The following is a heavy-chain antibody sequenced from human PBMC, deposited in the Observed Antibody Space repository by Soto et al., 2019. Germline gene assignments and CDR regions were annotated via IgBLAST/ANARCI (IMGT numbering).Heavy chain of an antibody. Sequence: EVQLVESGVVLLQPVGSLRLSCAASVFTFSSYSMNWVRQAPGKGLEWVSYISSSSSTIYYADSVKGRFTISRDNDKKSLYLQMNSLRDEDTAVYYCAREGGRLNWFDPWGQGTLVTVSS. CDR2: ISSSSSTI. D-gene: IGHD2-15*01. CDR3: AREGGRLNWFDP. J-gene: IGHJ5*02. CDR1: VFTFSSYS. V-gene: IGHV3-48*02.